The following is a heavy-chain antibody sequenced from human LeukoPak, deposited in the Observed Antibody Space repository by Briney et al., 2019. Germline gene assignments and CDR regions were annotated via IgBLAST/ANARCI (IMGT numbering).Heavy chain of an antibody. CDR1: GFTVSSNY. J-gene: IGHJ4*02. D-gene: IGHD1-14*01. CDR2: IYSGGNT. V-gene: IGHV3-53*01. CDR3: ARDQRGDGINYFDY. Sequence: GGSLRLSCAASGFTVSSNYMSWVRQAPGKGLEGVSVIYSGGNTYYADSVRGRFTISRDNSKTPLYLRMNGPRAEDTAVYYCARDQRGDGINYFDYWGQGTLVTVSS.